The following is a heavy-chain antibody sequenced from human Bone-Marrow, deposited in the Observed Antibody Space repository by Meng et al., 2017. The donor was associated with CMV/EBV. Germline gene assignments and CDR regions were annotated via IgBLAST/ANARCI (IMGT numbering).Heavy chain of an antibody. V-gene: IGHV4-61*01. CDR1: GGSVSSGSYY. Sequence: SETLSLTCTVSGGSVSSGSYYWSWIRQPPGKGLEWIGYIYYSGSTNYNPSLKSRDTISVDTSKNQFSLKLSSVAAADTAVYYCARALRHWVVNWFDPWGQGTLVTVSS. D-gene: IGHD2-15*01. J-gene: IGHJ5*02. CDR2: IYYSGST. CDR3: ARALRHWVVNWFDP.